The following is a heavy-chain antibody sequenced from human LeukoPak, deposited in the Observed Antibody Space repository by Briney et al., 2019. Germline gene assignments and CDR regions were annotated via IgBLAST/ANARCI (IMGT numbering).Heavy chain of an antibody. V-gene: IGHV1-8*01. CDR2: MNPNSGNT. CDR1: GYTFTSYD. D-gene: IGHD1-26*01. CDR3: ARVFARSGEISGSYYYY. J-gene: IGHJ4*02. Sequence: ASVKVSCKASGYTFTSYDINWVRQATGQGLEWMGWMNPNSGNTGYAQKFQGRVTITTDESTSTAYMELSSLRSEDTAVYYCARVFARSGEISGSYYYYRGQGTLVTVSS.